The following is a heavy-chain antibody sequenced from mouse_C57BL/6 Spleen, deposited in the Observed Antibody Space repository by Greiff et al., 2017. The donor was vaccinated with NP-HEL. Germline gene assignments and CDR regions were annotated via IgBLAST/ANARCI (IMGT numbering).Heavy chain of an antibody. Sequence: QVQLQQSGPGLVQPSQSLSITCTVSGFSLTSYGVHWVRQSPGKGLEWLGVIWSGGSTDYNAAFISSLGTSKDNSKSQVFFKMNSLQADDTAIYYCARNGAGSTRYFDVWGTGTTVTVSS. CDR1: GFSLTSYG. V-gene: IGHV2-2*01. J-gene: IGHJ1*03. CDR3: ARNGAGSTRYFDV. D-gene: IGHD1-1*01. CDR2: IWSGGST.